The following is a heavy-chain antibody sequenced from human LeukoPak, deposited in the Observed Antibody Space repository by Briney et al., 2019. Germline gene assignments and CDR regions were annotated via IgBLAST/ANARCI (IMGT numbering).Heavy chain of an antibody. Sequence: ASVKVSCKASGYTFTSYDINWVRQATGQGLEWMGWMNPNSGNTGYAQKFQGRVTMTRNTSISTAYMELSSLRSEDTAVYYCARVLPLRYFDWLLYGGGGYFDYWGQGTLVTVSS. CDR2: MNPNSGNT. V-gene: IGHV1-8*01. CDR1: GYTFTSYD. J-gene: IGHJ4*02. CDR3: ARVLPLRYFDWLLYGGGGYFDY. D-gene: IGHD3-9*01.